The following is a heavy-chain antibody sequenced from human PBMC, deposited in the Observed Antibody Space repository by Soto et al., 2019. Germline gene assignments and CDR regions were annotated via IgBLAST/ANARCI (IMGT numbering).Heavy chain of an antibody. CDR2: IVVGSGNT. V-gene: IGHV1-58*01. CDR1: GFTFTSSA. J-gene: IGHJ3*02. CDR3: AADFSIVGATIRAFDI. D-gene: IGHD1-26*01. Sequence: GASVNVSCKASGFTFTSSAVQWVRQARGQRLEWIGWIVVGSGNTNYAQKFQERVTITRDMSASTACMELSSLRSEDTAVYYCAADFSIVGATIRAFDIWGQGTMVTVSS.